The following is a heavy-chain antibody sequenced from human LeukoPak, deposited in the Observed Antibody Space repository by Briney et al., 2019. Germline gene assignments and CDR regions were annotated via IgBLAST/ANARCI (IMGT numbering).Heavy chain of an antibody. CDR2: ISGSGGST. CDR1: AFTFSSYA. D-gene: IGHD3-3*01. CDR3: ANYGSSIFGVANPYFDY. J-gene: IGHJ4*02. Sequence: PGGSLRLSCAASAFTFSSYAMSWVRQAPGNGLKWVSAISGSGGSTYYADSVKVRFTISRDNSKNTLYLQMNSLRAEDTAVYYCANYGSSIFGVANPYFDYWGQGTLVTVSS. V-gene: IGHV3-23*01.